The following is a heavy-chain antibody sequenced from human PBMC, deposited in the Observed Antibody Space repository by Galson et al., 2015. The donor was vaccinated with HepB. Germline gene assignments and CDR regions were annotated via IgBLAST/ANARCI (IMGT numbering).Heavy chain of an antibody. Sequence: LSLTCTVSGGSISSSSYYWGWIRQPPGKGLEWIGSIYYSGSTYYNPSLKSRVTISVDTSKNQFSLKLSSVTAADTAVYYCARLRTGYYYYYMDVWGKGTTVTVSS. J-gene: IGHJ6*03. CDR3: ARLRTGYYYYYMDV. V-gene: IGHV4-39*07. D-gene: IGHD1-1*01. CDR2: IYYSGST. CDR1: GGSISSSSYY.